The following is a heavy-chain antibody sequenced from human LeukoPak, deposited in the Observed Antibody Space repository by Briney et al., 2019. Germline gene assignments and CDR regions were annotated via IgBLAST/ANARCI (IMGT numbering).Heavy chain of an antibody. V-gene: IGHV3-53*01. J-gene: IGHJ4*02. CDR3: ARDGYYDSSPYFDY. CDR2: IYGGGDT. D-gene: IGHD3-22*01. CDR1: GFTVPDNY. Sequence: GGSLRLSCAASGFTVPDNYMNWVRQSSGKGLEWVSVIYGGGDTNYADSVKGRFIISRDTSKNTVYLQMNSLRAEDTAVYYCARDGYYDSSPYFDYWGQGTLVTVSS.